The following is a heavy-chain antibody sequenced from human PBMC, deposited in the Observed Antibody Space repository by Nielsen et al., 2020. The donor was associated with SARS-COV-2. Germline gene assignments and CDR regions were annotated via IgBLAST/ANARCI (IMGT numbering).Heavy chain of an antibody. V-gene: IGHV1-3*01. CDR1: GYTFTSYA. J-gene: IGHJ6*02. D-gene: IGHD3-10*01. CDR2: INAGNGNT. CDR3: AREMGHYYGSGSYSAYYYYGMDV. Sequence: ASVKVSCKASGYTFTSYAMHWVRQAPGQRLEWMGWINAGNGNTKYSQKFRGRVTITRDTSASTAYMELSSLRSEDTAVYYCAREMGHYYGSGSYSAYYYYGMDVWGQGTTVTVSS.